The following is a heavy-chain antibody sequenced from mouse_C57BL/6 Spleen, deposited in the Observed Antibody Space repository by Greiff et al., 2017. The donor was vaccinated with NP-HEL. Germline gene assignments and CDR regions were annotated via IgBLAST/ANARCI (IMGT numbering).Heavy chain of an antibody. CDR2: ISSGGSYT. CDR1: GFTFSSYG. Sequence: EVQRVESGEDLVKPGGSLKLSCAASGFTFSSYGMSWVRQTPDKRLEWVATISSGGSYTYYPDSVKGRFTISRDNAKNTLYLQMSSLKSEDTAMYYCARHTDDGYYDYAMDYWGQGTSVTVSS. V-gene: IGHV5-6*01. D-gene: IGHD2-3*01. CDR3: ARHTDDGYYDYAMDY. J-gene: IGHJ4*01.